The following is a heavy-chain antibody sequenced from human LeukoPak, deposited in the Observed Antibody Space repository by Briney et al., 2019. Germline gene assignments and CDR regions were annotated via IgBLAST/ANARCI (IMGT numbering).Heavy chain of an antibody. V-gene: IGHV4-30-2*01. CDR2: IYHSGST. Sequence: SQTLSLTCAVSGVSISSGGYSWSWIRQPPGKGLEWIGYIYHSGSTYYNPSLKSRVTISVDRSKNQFSLKLSSVTAADTAVYYCARSPGDYRFDYWGQGTLVTVSS. J-gene: IGHJ4*02. CDR3: ARSPGDYRFDY. D-gene: IGHD4-17*01. CDR1: GVSISSGGYS.